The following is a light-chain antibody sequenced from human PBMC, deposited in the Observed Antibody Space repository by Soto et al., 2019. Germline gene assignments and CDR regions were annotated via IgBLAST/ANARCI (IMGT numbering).Light chain of an antibody. CDR1: SSNIGAGYD. CDR2: GNS. CDR3: QSYDSSLSGSVV. V-gene: IGLV1-40*01. Sequence: QSVLTQPPSVSVAPGQRVTISCTGSSSNIGAGYDVHWYQQLPGTAPKLLIYGNSNRPSGVPDRFSGSKSGTSASLAITGLQAEDEADYYCQSYDSSLSGSVVFGGGTKRTVL. J-gene: IGLJ2*01.